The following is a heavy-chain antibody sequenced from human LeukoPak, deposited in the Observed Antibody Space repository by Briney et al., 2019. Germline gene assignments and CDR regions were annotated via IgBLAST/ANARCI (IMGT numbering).Heavy chain of an antibody. CDR2: ISGSGTYT. J-gene: IGHJ4*02. D-gene: IGHD6-13*01. V-gene: IGHV3-11*06. CDR1: GFTFSDYY. Sequence: PGGSLRLSCAASGFTFSDYYMTWIRQAPGKGLEWVSYISGSGTYTNYADSVKGRLTTSRDNAKKSLYLQMNSLRAEDTAVYYCARVGSIAAAGTPDYWGQGTLVAVSS. CDR3: ARVGSIAAAGTPDY.